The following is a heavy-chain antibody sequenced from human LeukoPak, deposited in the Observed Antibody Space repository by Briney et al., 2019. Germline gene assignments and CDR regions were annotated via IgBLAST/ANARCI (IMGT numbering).Heavy chain of an antibody. CDR1: GFTFSGSA. CDR3: TRHDGSRIDY. J-gene: IGHJ4*02. D-gene: IGHD6-13*01. V-gene: IGHV3-73*01. Sequence: GGSLRLSCAASGFTFSGSAMHRVRQASGKGLGWVGRIRSKANSYATAYAASVKGRFTISRDDSKNTAYLQMNSLKTEDTAVYYCTRHDGSRIDYWGQGTLVTVSS. CDR2: IRSKANSYAT.